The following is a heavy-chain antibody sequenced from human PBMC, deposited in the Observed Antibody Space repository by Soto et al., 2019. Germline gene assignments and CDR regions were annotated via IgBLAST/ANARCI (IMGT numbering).Heavy chain of an antibody. CDR1: GGSFSGYY. CDR3: ARGARYCSSTSCYRYYYYYYYMDV. V-gene: IGHV4-34*01. CDR2: INHSGST. J-gene: IGHJ6*03. D-gene: IGHD2-2*02. Sequence: SETLSLTCAVYGGSFSGYYWSWIRQPPGKGLEWIGEINHSGSTNYNPCLKSRVTISVATSKIQFSLKLSSVTAADTAVYYCARGARYCSSTSCYRYYYYYYYMDVWGKGTTVTVSS.